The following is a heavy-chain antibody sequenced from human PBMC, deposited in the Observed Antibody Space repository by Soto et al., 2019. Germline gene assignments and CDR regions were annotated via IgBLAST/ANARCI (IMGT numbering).Heavy chain of an antibody. CDR2: IYPGDSDT. V-gene: IGHV5-51*01. CDR1: GYSFTSYW. D-gene: IGHD4-4*01. CDR3: AGPYSNTLWFSDY. J-gene: IGHJ4*02. Sequence: SLKISCKGSGYSFTSYWIGWVRQMPGKGLEWMGIIYPGDSDTRYSPSFQGQVTISADKSISTAYLQWSSLKASDTAMYYCAGPYSNTLWFSDYWGQGTLVTVSS.